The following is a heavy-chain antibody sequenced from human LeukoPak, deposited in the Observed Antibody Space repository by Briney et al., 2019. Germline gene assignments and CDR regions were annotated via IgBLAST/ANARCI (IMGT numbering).Heavy chain of an antibody. Sequence: ASVKVSCKASGGTFSSYAISWVRQAPGQGLEWMGGLIPIFGTANYAQKFQGRVTITTDESTSTAYMELSSLRSEDTAVYYCARTKDTAMVRGYYYYYMDVWGKGTTVTVSS. CDR1: GGTFSSYA. CDR2: LIPIFGTA. V-gene: IGHV1-69*05. D-gene: IGHD5-18*01. J-gene: IGHJ6*03. CDR3: ARTKDTAMVRGYYYYYMDV.